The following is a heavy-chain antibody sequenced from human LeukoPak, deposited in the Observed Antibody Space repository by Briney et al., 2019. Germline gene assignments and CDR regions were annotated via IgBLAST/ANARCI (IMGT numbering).Heavy chain of an antibody. J-gene: IGHJ4*02. D-gene: IGHD6-13*01. CDR1: GYIFIDYY. CDR3: ARGAEAETSPLDF. V-gene: IGHV1-2*02. Sequence: GASVKVSCKASGYIFIDYYMHWVRQAPGQGLEWLGWINPKSGAADYAQQFRGRVTMTRDTSINTDYMEMKRVTYDDTAVYYCARGAEAETSPLDFWGQGTLVIVS. CDR2: INPKSGAA.